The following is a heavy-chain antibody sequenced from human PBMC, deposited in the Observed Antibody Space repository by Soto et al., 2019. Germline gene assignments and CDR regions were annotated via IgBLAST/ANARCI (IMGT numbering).Heavy chain of an antibody. CDR3: ARLWNYLPDNYYYGMDV. CDR2: IDPSDSYT. Sequence: PGESLKISCKGSGYSFTSYWIGWVRQMPGKGLEWMGRIDPSDSYTNYSPSFQGHATISADKSISTAYLQWSSLKASDTAMYYCARLWNYLPDNYYYGMDVWGQGTTVTVSS. J-gene: IGHJ6*02. D-gene: IGHD1-7*01. CDR1: GYSFTSYW. V-gene: IGHV5-10-1*01.